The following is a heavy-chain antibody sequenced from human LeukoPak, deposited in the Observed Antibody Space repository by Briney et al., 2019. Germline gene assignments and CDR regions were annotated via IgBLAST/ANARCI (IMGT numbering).Heavy chain of an antibody. J-gene: IGHJ6*03. CDR1: GFTFSSYD. CDR2: ISGSGGST. D-gene: IGHD3-10*01. CDR3: AKAGFGELLMYYYMDV. V-gene: IGHV3-23*01. Sequence: GGSLRLSCAASGFTFSSYDMSWARQAPGKGLEWVSAISGSGGSTYYADSVKGRFTISRDNSKNTLYLQMNSLRAEDTAVYYCAKAGFGELLMYYYMDVWGKGTTVTISS.